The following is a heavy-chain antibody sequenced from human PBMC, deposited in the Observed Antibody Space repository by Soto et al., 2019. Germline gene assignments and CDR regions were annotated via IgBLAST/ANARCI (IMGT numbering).Heavy chain of an antibody. J-gene: IGHJ4*02. V-gene: IGHV3-74*01. CDR1: GFTFSGYW. Sequence: EVQLVESGGGLVQPGGSLRLSCAGSGFTFSGYWMHWVRQAPGKGPVWVSRLNPNGTFTTNADSVKGRFTISRDNAKNTVYLQMTSLRADDTAVYYCVRGGTSTTYWGLFYNWGQGTLVTVSS. D-gene: IGHD7-27*01. CDR3: VRGGTSTTYWGLFYN. CDR2: LNPNGTFT.